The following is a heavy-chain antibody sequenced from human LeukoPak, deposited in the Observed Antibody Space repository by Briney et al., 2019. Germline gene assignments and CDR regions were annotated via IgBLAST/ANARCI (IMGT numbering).Heavy chain of an antibody. J-gene: IGHJ6*03. V-gene: IGHV1-2*02. CDR1: GYTFTGYY. CDR3: ARDPYYDILTGAYYYYMDV. D-gene: IGHD3-9*01. CDR2: INPNSGGT. Sequence: ASVKVSCKASGYTFTGYYMHRVRQAPGQGLEWMGWINPNSGGTNYAQKFQGRVTMTRDTSISTAYMELSRLRSDDTAVYYCARDPYYDILTGAYYYYMDVWGKGTTVTISS.